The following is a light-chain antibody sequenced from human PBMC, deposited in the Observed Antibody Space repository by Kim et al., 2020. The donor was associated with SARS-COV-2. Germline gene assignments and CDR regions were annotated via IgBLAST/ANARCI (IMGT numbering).Light chain of an antibody. Sequence: ASVKVTCPMSSGDSSYAIAWHQQQPEKGHRYLMRLNSDGSHFKGDGIPDRFSGSSSGAERYLTISSLQSEDEADYYCQTWGTGIRVFGGGTKVTVL. CDR2: LNSDGSH. CDR1: SGDSSYA. CDR3: QTWGTGIRV. J-gene: IGLJ3*02. V-gene: IGLV4-69*01.